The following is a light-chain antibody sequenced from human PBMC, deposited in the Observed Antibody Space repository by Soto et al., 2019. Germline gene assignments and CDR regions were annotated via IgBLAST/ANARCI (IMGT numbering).Light chain of an antibody. CDR1: QSISSY. J-gene: IGKJ1*01. Sequence: DIQMTQSPSSLSASVGDRVTITCRASQSISSYLNWYQQKPGKAPKLLIYAASSLQSGVPSRFSGSGSGTDFXLTISXLXPEXXXTXXXQXXYXTPPTFGQGTKVEIK. V-gene: IGKV1-39*01. CDR2: AAS. CDR3: QXXYXTPPT.